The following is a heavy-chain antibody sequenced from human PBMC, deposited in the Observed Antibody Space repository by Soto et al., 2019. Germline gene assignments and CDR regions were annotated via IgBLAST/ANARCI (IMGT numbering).Heavy chain of an antibody. D-gene: IGHD3-10*01. CDR3: ARQGFGELHGLVDV. CDR1: GGPMNNYY. V-gene: IGHV4-59*08. CDR2: MGYNGFT. J-gene: IGHJ6*02. Sequence: QVQLQESGPGLVKPSETLSLTCTISGGPMNNYYCSWFRQPRGQGLEWIGYMGYNGFTRYNPSIRSRGAIALDTAKNQFSLNLSSVTAAATALYYCARQGFGELHGLVDVWGQGITVTVSS.